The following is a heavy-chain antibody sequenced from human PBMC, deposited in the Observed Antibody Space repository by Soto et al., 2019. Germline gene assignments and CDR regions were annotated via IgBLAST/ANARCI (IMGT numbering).Heavy chain of an antibody. J-gene: IGHJ4*02. CDR2: IYYSGST. CDR1: GGSVSSGDYY. V-gene: IGHV4-61*08. Sequence: SETLSLTCTVSGGSVSSGDYYWTWIRQPPGKGLEWIGYIYYSGSTNYSPSLKSRVTISVDTSKNQFSLKLSSVTAADTAVYYCARSRYSGTYHPDYWGQGTLVTVSS. CDR3: ARSRYSGTYHPDY. D-gene: IGHD1-26*01.